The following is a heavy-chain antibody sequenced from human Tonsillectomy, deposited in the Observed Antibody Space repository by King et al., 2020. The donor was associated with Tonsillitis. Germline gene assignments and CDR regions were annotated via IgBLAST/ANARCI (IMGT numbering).Heavy chain of an antibody. CDR1: GYSFTDYS. J-gene: IGHJ4*02. CDR3: ARETGGWRAFDY. D-gene: IGHD6-19*01. CDR2: IKPDSGGT. V-gene: IGHV1-2*07. Sequence: VQLVQSGAEVKKPGVSVKVSCTASGYSFTDYSVHWVRQAPGQGLEWMGWIKPDSGGTNYAHKFDGRVTMTRDTSINTVYMELTGLRSDDTAVYYCARETGGWRAFDYWGQGALVTVSS.